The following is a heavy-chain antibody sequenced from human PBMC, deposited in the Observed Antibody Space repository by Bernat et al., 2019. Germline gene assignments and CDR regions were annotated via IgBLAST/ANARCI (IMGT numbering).Heavy chain of an antibody. CDR3: ARDGDYYGSGLGYFDY. V-gene: IGHV3-48*03. CDR1: GFTFSSYE. CDR2: ISSSGSTI. Sequence: EVQLMESGGGLVQPGGSLRLSCAASGFTFSSYEMNWVRQAPGKGLEWVSYISSSGSTIYYADSVKGRFTISRDNAKNSLYLQMNSLRAEDTAVYYCARDGDYYGSGLGYFDYWGQGTLVTVSS. D-gene: IGHD3-10*01. J-gene: IGHJ4*02.